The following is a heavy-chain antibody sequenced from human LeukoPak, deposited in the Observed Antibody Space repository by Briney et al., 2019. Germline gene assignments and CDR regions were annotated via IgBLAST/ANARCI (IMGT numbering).Heavy chain of an antibody. Sequence: SETLSLTCTVSGGSISSYYWSWIRQPPGKGLEWIGYIYYSGSTNYNPSLKSRVTISVDTSKNQFSLKLSSVTAADTAVYYCAREDYYDSSGYYPTLRRVRWFDPWGQGTLVTVSS. D-gene: IGHD3-22*01. CDR2: IYYSGST. CDR3: AREDYYDSSGYYPTLRRVRWFDP. CDR1: GGSISSYY. V-gene: IGHV4-59*12. J-gene: IGHJ5*02.